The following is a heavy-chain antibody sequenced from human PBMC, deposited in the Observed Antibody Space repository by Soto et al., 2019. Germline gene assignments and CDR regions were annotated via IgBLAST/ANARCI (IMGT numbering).Heavy chain of an antibody. V-gene: IGHV3-23*01. D-gene: IGHD2-21*02. CDR3: ASLGVGDWANYYYYYAMDV. CDR1: GCTFSVYA. CDR2: VTANGGST. J-gene: IGHJ6*02. Sequence: EVQLLESGGGFVQPGGSLRLSCAATGCTFSVYAMTWVRQAPGKGLEWVSAVTANGGSTYSADSVKGRFTISRDNSKNTLFLQMNSLRAEDTAVYYCASLGVGDWANYYYYYAMDVWGQGTTVTVSS.